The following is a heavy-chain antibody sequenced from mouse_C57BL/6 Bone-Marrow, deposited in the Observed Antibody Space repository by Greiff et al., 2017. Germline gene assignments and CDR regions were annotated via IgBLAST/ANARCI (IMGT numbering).Heavy chain of an antibody. CDR2: IYPGSGST. Sequence: QVQLQQPGAELVKPGASVKMSCKASGYTFTSYWITWVKQRPGQGLEWIGDIYPGSGSTNYNEKFKRKATLTVDTSSSTAYMQRSSLTSKDSAVYYCARGVLRYAMDYRGQGTSVTVSS. V-gene: IGHV1-55*01. CDR1: GYTFTSYW. D-gene: IGHD1-1*01. CDR3: ARGVLRYAMDY. J-gene: IGHJ4*01.